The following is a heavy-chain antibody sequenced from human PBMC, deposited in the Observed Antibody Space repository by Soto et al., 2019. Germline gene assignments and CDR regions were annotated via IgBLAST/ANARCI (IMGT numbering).Heavy chain of an antibody. V-gene: IGHV3-30*18. J-gene: IGHJ6*02. CDR1: GFTFSSYG. Sequence: GGSLRLSCAASGFTFSSYGMHWVRQAPGKGLGWVAVISYDGSNKYYADSVKGRFTISRDNSKNTLYLQMNSLRAEDTAVYYCAKETVTYHYYGMDVWGQGTTVTVSS. CDR3: AKETVTYHYYGMDV. D-gene: IGHD4-17*01. CDR2: ISYDGSNK.